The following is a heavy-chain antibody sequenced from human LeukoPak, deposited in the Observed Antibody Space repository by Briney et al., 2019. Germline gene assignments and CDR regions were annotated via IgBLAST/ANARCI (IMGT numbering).Heavy chain of an antibody. D-gene: IGHD3-9*01. Sequence: PSETLSLTCAVSGGSISSGGYSWSWIRQPPGKGLEWIGYIYHSGSTNYNPSLKSRLTISVDTSKNQFSLKLTSVTAADTAVYYCARVPYYDFLTGYYTGGLPDYWGQGTLVTVSS. CDR2: IYHSGST. J-gene: IGHJ4*02. CDR1: GGSISSGGYS. CDR3: ARVPYYDFLTGYYTGGLPDY. V-gene: IGHV4-30-2*01.